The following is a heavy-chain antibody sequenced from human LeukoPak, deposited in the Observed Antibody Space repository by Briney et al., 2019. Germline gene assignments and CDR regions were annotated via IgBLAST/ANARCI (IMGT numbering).Heavy chain of an antibody. J-gene: IGHJ4*02. CDR2: MSPNSGNT. CDR3: VRTPPNWGADF. V-gene: IGHV1-8*01. CDR1: GYTFTSYD. D-gene: IGHD7-27*01. Sequence: ASVKVSCKASGYTFTSYDINWMRQATGQGLEWMGWMSPNSGNTGYAQKFQGRVTMTRDTSTGTAYLELSSLRSEDSAVYYCVRTPPNWGADFWGQGILVTVSS.